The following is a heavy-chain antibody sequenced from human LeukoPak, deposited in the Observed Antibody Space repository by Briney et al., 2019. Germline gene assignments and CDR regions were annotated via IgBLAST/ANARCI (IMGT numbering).Heavy chain of an antibody. V-gene: IGHV4-34*01. J-gene: IGHJ4*02. D-gene: IGHD3-10*01. CDR1: GGSFSGYY. CDR2: INHSGST. Sequence: SETLSLTCAVYGGSFSGYYWSWIRQPPGKGLEWIGEINHSGSTYYNPSLKSRVTISVDTSKNQFSLKLSSVTAADTAVYYCARVVLLGTMVRGFDYWGQGTLVTVSS. CDR3: ARVVLLGTMVRGFDY.